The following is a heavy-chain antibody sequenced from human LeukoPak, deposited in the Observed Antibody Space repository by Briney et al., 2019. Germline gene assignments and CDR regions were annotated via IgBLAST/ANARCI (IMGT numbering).Heavy chain of an antibody. D-gene: IGHD3-16*01. J-gene: IGHJ4*02. Sequence: SETLSLTCTVSGGSIGSSSYYWGWIRQPPGKGLEWIGSIYYSGSTYYNPSLKGRVTISVDTSKNQFSLKLSSVTAADTAVYYCARLGGPAKIDYWGQGTLVTVSS. CDR1: GGSIGSSSYY. CDR3: ARLGGPAKIDY. CDR2: IYYSGST. V-gene: IGHV4-39*01.